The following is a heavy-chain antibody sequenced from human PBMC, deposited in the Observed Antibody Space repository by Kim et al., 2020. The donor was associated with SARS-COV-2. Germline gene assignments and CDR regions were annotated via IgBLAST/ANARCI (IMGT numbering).Heavy chain of an antibody. CDR3: AKGAALRKRITMVRGVIIPSLFDY. Sequence: GGSLRLSCAASGFTFSSYGMHWVRQAPGKGLEWVAVISYDGSNKYYADSVKGRFTISRDNSKNTLYLQMNSLRAEDTAGYYCAKGAALRKRITMVRGVIIPSLFDYWGQGPLVTVSS. J-gene: IGHJ4*02. D-gene: IGHD3-10*01. V-gene: IGHV3-30*18. CDR1: GFTFSSYG. CDR2: ISYDGSNK.